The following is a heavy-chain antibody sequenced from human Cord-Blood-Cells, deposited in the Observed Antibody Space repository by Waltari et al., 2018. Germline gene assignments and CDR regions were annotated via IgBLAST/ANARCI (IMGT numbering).Heavy chain of an antibody. Sequence: QVQLVGSGGGVVQPGRSLRLSWAASGFTFGSSAMPGVRQAPGKGLEWVAVISYDGSNKYYADSVKGRFTISRDNSKNTLYLQMNSLRAEDTAVYYCARDGDGYFDYWGQGTLVTVSS. CDR1: GFTFGSSA. V-gene: IGHV3-30*04. CDR3: ARDGDGYFDY. CDR2: ISYDGSNK. J-gene: IGHJ4*02. D-gene: IGHD7-27*01.